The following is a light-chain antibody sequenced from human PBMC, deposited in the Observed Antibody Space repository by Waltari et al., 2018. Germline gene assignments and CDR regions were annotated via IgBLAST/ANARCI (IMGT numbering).Light chain of an antibody. CDR3: AAWDDSLNGPV. CDR1: SSNLGSNT. CDR2: RND. V-gene: IGLV1-44*01. J-gene: IGLJ3*02. Sequence: QSVLTQPPSASGTPGQRVTISCSGSSSNLGSNTVNWYLQLPGTAPKLLIYRNDQRPSGVPDRFSGSKSGTSASLAISGLQSEDEADYYCAAWDDSLNGPVFGGGTKLTVV.